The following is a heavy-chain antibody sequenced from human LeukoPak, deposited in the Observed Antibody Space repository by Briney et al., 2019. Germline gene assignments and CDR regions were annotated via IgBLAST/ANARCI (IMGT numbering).Heavy chain of an antibody. CDR2: IKQDGSEK. CDR1: GFTFSSYW. J-gene: IGHJ4*02. V-gene: IGHV3-7*01. D-gene: IGHD3-3*01. CDR3: ARLYDFWSGYYRDY. Sequence: GGSLRLSCAVSGFTFSSYWMSWVRQAPGKGLEWVANIKQDGSEKYYMDSVKGRFTISRDNAKNSLYLQMNSLRAEDTAVYYCARLYDFWSGYYRDYWGQGTLVTVSS.